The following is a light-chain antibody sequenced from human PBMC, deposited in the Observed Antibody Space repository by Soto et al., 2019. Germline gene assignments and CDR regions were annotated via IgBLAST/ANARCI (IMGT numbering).Light chain of an antibody. CDR1: SSNIGSNT. Sequence: QSVLTQPPSASGTPGQRVTISCSGSSSNIGSNTVNWYQQLPGTAPKPLIYSNNQRPSGVPDRFSGSKSGTSASLAISVLQSEDEADYYCAAWDDSLNGRVFGGGTKLTVL. V-gene: IGLV1-44*01. CDR2: SNN. CDR3: AAWDDSLNGRV. J-gene: IGLJ3*02.